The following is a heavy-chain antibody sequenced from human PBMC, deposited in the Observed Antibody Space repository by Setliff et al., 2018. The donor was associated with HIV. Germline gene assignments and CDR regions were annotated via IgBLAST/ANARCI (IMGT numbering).Heavy chain of an antibody. Sequence: ASVKVSCKASGGTFSSYGISWVRQAPGQGLEWMGAIIPMFGTGFYAQKFQGRVTITTDESRTTSYMELSSLRFEDTAVYFCARVAHSSSHHYYGMDVWGQGTTVTVSS. CDR1: GGTFSSYG. V-gene: IGHV1-69*05. J-gene: IGHJ6*02. D-gene: IGHD6-19*01. CDR2: IIPMFGTG. CDR3: ARVAHSSSHHYYGMDV.